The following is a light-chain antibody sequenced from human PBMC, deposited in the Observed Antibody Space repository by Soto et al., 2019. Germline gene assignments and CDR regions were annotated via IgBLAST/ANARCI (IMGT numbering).Light chain of an antibody. CDR3: QKYSSSPFT. V-gene: IGKV1-27*01. CDR2: AES. CDR1: QGISNY. J-gene: IGKJ4*01. Sequence: DIQMTQSPASLSASVGDRVTITCRASQGISNYLAAYQQKRGKVTKLLIYAESTLQSGVPSRFSGSGSGTDFPITISSLQPEDVADDCCQKYSSSPFTFGGGTKVEIK.